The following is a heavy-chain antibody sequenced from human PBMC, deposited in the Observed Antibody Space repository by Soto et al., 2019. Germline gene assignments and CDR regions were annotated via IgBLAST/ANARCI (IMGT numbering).Heavy chain of an antibody. V-gene: IGHV3-30*18. CDR3: AKSAPYYNDSSGYYGPFDY. Sequence: PGGSLRLYCAASGIPFSSYCIHWVRQAPGKGLEWVSLISYDGSNKYYADSVKGRFTISRDNSKNTLYLHMNSLRAEDTAMYYCAKSAPYYNDSSGYYGPFDYWGQGTLVNVSS. J-gene: IGHJ4*02. CDR2: ISYDGSNK. D-gene: IGHD3-22*01. CDR1: GIPFSSYC.